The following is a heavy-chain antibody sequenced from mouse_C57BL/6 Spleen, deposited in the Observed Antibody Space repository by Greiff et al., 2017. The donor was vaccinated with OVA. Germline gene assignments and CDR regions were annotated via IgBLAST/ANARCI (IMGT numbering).Heavy chain of an antibody. CDR1: GFTFSSYA. Sequence: EVQGVESGGGLVKPGGSLKLSCAASGFTFSSYAMSWVRQTPEKRLEWVATISDGGSYTYYPDNVKGRFTISRDNAKNNLYLQMSHLKSEDTAMYYCARDEGYGSSYGGFAYWGQGTLVTVSA. CDR3: ARDEGYGSSYGGFAY. CDR2: ISDGGSYT. V-gene: IGHV5-4*01. D-gene: IGHD1-1*01. J-gene: IGHJ3*01.